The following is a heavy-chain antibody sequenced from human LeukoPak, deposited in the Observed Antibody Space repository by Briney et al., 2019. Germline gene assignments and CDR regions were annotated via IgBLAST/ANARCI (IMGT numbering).Heavy chain of an antibody. D-gene: IGHD6-13*01. V-gene: IGHV4-61*05. Sequence: SETLSLTCTVSGGSISSSSYYWGWIRQPPGKGLEWIGYIYYSGSTNYNPSLKSRVTISVDTSKNQFSLKLSSVTAADTAVYYCARHSAHSSTNDAFDMWGQGTLVIVSS. CDR1: GGSISSSSYY. J-gene: IGHJ3*02. CDR2: IYYSGST. CDR3: ARHSAHSSTNDAFDM.